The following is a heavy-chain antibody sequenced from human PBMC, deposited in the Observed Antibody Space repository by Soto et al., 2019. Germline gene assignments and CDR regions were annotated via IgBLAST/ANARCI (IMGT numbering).Heavy chain of an antibody. D-gene: IGHD6-19*01. Sequence: SETLSLPCAVYGESLRSHSCNWSRQPPGKGLEWVGEINHSGSTNYNPSLKSRATISVDTSKNQYSLKLTSAIAADTGVYYCAREDSTGWSDESMDVWGQGTTVTVSS. J-gene: IGHJ6*02. V-gene: IGHV4-34*01. CDR2: INHSGST. CDR1: GESLRSHS. CDR3: AREDSTGWSDESMDV.